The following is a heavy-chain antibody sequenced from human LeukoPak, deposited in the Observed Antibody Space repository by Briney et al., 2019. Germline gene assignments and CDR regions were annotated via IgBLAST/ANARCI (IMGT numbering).Heavy chain of an antibody. V-gene: IGHV3-64*01. D-gene: IGHD6-19*01. CDR2: INSNGATT. J-gene: IGHJ4*02. CDR1: GFTFSNFA. CDR3: ARSQWLAQEGFDY. Sequence: PGGSLRLSCAASGFTFSNFALHWVRQAPGKRLEYVSSINSNGATTYHPNSVKGRFTISRDNSKNTLYLQLGSLRPEDTGVYYCARSQWLAQEGFDYWGQGTLVTVSS.